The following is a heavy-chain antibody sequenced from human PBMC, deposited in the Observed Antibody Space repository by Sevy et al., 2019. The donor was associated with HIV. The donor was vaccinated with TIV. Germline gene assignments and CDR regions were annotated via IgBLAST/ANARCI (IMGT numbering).Heavy chain of an antibody. CDR2: IYYSGST. V-gene: IGHV4-59*01. CDR3: ARDGDSGSYLMNYYYGMDV. CDR1: GGSISSYY. D-gene: IGHD1-26*01. J-gene: IGHJ6*02. Sequence: SETLSLTCTVSGGSISSYYWSWIRQPPGKGLEWIGYIYYSGSTNYNPSLRSRVTISVDTSKNQFSLRLSSVTAADTAVYYCARDGDSGSYLMNYYYGMDVWGQGTTVTVSS.